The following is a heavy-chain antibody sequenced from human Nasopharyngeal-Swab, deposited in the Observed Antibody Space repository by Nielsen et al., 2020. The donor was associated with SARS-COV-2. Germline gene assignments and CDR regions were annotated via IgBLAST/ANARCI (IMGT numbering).Heavy chain of an antibody. D-gene: IGHD4-17*01. CDR1: GFIFSSYA. Sequence: GGSLRLSCAASGFIFSSYAMHWVRQAPGKGLEWVAVISYDGSNKYYADSVKGRFTISRDNSKNSLYLQMNSLRAEDTAVYYCASGGYGDYDAYYYGMDVWGQGTTVTVSS. CDR2: ISYDGSNK. V-gene: IGHV3-30*04. J-gene: IGHJ6*02. CDR3: ASGGYGDYDAYYYGMDV.